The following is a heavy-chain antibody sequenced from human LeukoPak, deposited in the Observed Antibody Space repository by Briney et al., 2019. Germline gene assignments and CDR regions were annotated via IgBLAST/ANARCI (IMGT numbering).Heavy chain of an antibody. CDR1: GGSISSYY. CDR3: ARSPGYSYGYNDY. V-gene: IGHV4-59*01. D-gene: IGHD5-18*01. Sequence: SETLSLTCTVSGGSISSYYWTWLRQPPGKGLEWIGFIYYSGSANYNPSLKSRVTISVDTSKNQFSLKLSSVTAADTAVYYCARSPGYSYGYNDYWGQGTLVTVSS. J-gene: IGHJ4*02. CDR2: IYYSGSA.